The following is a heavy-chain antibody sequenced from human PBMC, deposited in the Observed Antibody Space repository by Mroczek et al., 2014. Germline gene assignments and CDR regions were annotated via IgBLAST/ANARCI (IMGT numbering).Heavy chain of an antibody. CDR1: GGSISSYY. J-gene: IGHJ3*02. V-gene: IGHV4-4*07. D-gene: IGHD3-9*01. CDR3: ARAMPTGYSQRTQNHDAFDI. Sequence: QVQLVQSGPGLVKPSETLSLTCTVSGGSISSYYWSWIRQPAGKGLEWIGRIYTSGSTNYNPSLKSRVTMSVDTSKNQFSLKLSSVTAADTAVYYCARAMPTGYSQRTQNHDAFDIWGQGTMVTVSS. CDR2: IYTSGST.